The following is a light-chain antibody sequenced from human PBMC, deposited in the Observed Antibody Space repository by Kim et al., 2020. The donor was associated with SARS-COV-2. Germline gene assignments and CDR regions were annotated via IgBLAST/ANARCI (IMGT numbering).Light chain of an antibody. CDR3: SSYTRSSYVV. CDR2: QVS. V-gene: IGLV2-14*01. Sequence: YDYVSWYQHHPGKTPKLIIYQVSQRPSGVSDRFSGSKSANMAALTISGLQAEDEADYYCSSYTRSSYVVFGGGTQLTVL. J-gene: IGLJ2*01. CDR1: YDY.